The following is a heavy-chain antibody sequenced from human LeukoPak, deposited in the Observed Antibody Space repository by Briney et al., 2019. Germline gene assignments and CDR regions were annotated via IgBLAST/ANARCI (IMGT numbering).Heavy chain of an antibody. V-gene: IGHV1-69*05. Sequence: ASVKVSCKASGGTFSSYAISWVRQAPGQGLEWMGGIIPIFGTANYAQKFQGRVTITTDESTSTAYMELSSLRSEDTAVYYCARTGGNGEYYFDYWGQGTLVTVSS. CDR1: GGTFSSYA. CDR3: ARTGGNGEYYFDY. CDR2: IIPIFGTA. D-gene: IGHD2-8*02. J-gene: IGHJ4*02.